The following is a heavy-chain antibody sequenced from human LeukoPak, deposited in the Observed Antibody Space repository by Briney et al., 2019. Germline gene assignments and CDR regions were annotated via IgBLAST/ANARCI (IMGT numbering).Heavy chain of an antibody. J-gene: IGHJ4*02. D-gene: IGHD2-2*01. CDR1: GLTFSSYA. CDR2: ISYDGSNK. V-gene: IGHV3-30-3*01. Sequence: QRGGSQRLSCAASGLTFSSYAMHWARQAPGKGLEWVIVISYDGSNKYYADSVRARFPNPRDHSKNTLSLQMNRQRAEHTSVYHWARDRVDCSSTRCYGHWLVLGYYFDYCGEGGLVTVSS. CDR3: ARDRVDCSSTRCYGHWLVLGYYFDY.